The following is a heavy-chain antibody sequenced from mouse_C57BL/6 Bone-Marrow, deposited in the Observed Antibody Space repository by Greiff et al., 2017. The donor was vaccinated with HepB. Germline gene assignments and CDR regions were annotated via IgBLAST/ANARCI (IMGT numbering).Heavy chain of an antibody. CDR1: GFNIKDDY. Sequence: VQLQQSGAELVRPGASVKLSCTASGFNIKDDYMHWVKQRPEQGLEWIGWIDPENGDTEYASKFQGKATITADTSANTAYLQLSSLTSEDTAVYYCTTEGDSSGYLYYYAMDYWGQVTSVTVSS. CDR3: TTEGDSSGYLYYYAMDY. CDR2: IDPENGDT. V-gene: IGHV14-4*01. J-gene: IGHJ4*01. D-gene: IGHD3-2*02.